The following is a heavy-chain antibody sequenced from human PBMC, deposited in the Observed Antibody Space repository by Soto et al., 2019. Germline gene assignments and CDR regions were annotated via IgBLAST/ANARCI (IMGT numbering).Heavy chain of an antibody. D-gene: IGHD2-15*01. CDR2: ISSSSSYI. J-gene: IGHJ5*02. V-gene: IGHV3-21*01. Sequence: EVQLVESGGGLVKPGGSLRLSCAASGFTFSSYSMNWVRQASGKGLEWVSSISSSSSYIYYADSVKGRFTISRDNARNSLSLQMNSLRAEDTAVYYCARVVATANNWFDPWGQGTLVIVSS. CDR1: GFTFSSYS. CDR3: ARVVATANNWFDP.